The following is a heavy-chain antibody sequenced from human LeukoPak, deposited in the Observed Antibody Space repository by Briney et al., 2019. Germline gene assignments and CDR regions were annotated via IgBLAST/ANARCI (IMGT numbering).Heavy chain of an antibody. J-gene: IGHJ4*02. CDR1: GGSISSYY. D-gene: IGHD5-18*01. CDR2: IHYSGST. CDR3: ARSTGYSYGYGYFDY. Sequence: SETLSLTCTVSGGSISSYYWSRTRQPPGKGLEWIGYIHYSGSTNYNPSLKSRVNISVDTSKNQFSLKLSSVTAADTAVYYCARSTGYSYGYGYFDYWGQGTLVTVSS. V-gene: IGHV4-59*01.